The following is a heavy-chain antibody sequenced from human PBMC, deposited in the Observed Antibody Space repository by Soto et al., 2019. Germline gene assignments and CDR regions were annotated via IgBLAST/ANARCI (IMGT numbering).Heavy chain of an antibody. V-gene: IGHV3-74*01. Sequence: GGSLRLSCVASGFNFSSYWMHWVRQAPGKGLVWVSRINREGSSTSYADFVKGRFTIYRDNAKNTLYLQMNSLRAEDTAVYFCAREIMTTVAIDYWGQGTQVTVSS. CDR1: GFNFSSYW. CDR3: AREIMTTVAIDY. CDR2: INREGSST. D-gene: IGHD4-17*01. J-gene: IGHJ4*02.